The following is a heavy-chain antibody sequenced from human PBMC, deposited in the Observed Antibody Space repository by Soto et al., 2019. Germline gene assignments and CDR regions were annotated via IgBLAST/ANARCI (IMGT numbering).Heavy chain of an antibody. D-gene: IGHD6-19*01. CDR2: ISGSGGST. CDR3: AKMGGIAVAGHFDY. CDR1: GFTFSSYA. J-gene: IGHJ4*02. Sequence: GGSLRLSCAASGFTFSSYAMSWVRQSPGKGLEWVSAISGSGGSTYYADSVKGRFTISRDNSKNTLYLQMNSLRAEDTAVYYCAKMGGIAVAGHFDYWGQGTLVTVSS. V-gene: IGHV3-23*01.